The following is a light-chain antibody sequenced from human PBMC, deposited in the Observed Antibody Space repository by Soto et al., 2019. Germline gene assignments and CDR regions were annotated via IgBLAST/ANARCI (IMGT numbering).Light chain of an antibody. Sequence: IALTQSPATLSLSPGERATLSCRASQSVSRYLTWYQQKPGQAPRLLMYDVSNRATGIPARFSGSGSGTDFTLTISSLEPEDFAVYYCQQYGSSPQTFGQGTKVDIK. CDR1: QSVSRY. CDR2: DVS. V-gene: IGKV3-11*01. J-gene: IGKJ1*01. CDR3: QQYGSSPQT.